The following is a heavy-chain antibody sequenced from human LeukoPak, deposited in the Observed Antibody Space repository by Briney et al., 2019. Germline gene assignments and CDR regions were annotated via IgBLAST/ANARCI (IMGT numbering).Heavy chain of an antibody. D-gene: IGHD3-22*01. V-gene: IGHV2-70*11. CDR1: GFSLRTGGRC. CDR3: ARLTRDYDSSGYYFDY. Sequence: SGPALVKPPQTLTLTCTFSGFSLRTGGRCVSWIRQPPGKALEWLSRLDWDDDKYYSTALKTRLTISKDTSKNQVFLTMTNMDPVDTATYYCARLTRDYDSSGYYFDYWGQGTLVTVSS. CDR2: LDWDDDK. J-gene: IGHJ4*02.